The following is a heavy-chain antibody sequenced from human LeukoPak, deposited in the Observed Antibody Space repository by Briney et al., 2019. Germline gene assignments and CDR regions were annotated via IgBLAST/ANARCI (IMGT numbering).Heavy chain of an antibody. J-gene: IGHJ5*02. D-gene: IGHD3-3*01. CDR2: INHSGST. Sequence: PSGTLSLTCAVSGGSISSCNWWSWVRQPPGKGLEWIGEINHSGSTNYNPSLKSRVTISVDTSKNQFSLKLSSVTAADTAVYYCARGRAWREFGITIFGVRKNWFDPWGQGTLVTVSS. CDR1: GGSISSCNW. CDR3: ARGRAWREFGITIFGVRKNWFDP. V-gene: IGHV4-4*02.